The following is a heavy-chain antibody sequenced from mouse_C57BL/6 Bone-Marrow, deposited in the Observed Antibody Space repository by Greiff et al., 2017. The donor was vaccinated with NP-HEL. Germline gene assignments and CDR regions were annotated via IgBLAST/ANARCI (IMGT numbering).Heavy chain of an antibody. D-gene: IGHD2-4*01. V-gene: IGHV1-81*01. CDR1: GYTFTSYG. CDR2: IYPRSGNT. Sequence: VQGVESGAELARPGASVKLSCKASGYTFTSYGISWVKQRTGQGLEWIGEIYPRSGNTYYNEKFKGKATLTADKSSSTAYMELRSLTSEDSAVYFCARHYYDYDYAMDYWGQGTSVTVSS. J-gene: IGHJ4*01. CDR3: ARHYYDYDYAMDY.